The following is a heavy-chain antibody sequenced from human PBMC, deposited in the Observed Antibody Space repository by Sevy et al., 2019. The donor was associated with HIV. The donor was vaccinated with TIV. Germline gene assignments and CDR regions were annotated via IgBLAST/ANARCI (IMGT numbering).Heavy chain of an antibody. D-gene: IGHD3-22*01. V-gene: IGHV3-23*01. CDR1: GFTLTSYA. CDR3: AGGRYDSSGSFDAFDI. J-gene: IGHJ3*02. Sequence: GGSLRLSCKPSGFTLTSYAMSWVRQAPGKGLEWVSTIYGSGGATYYADSVKGRFTISRDNSKNTLYLQMNSLRIEDTAVYYCAGGRYDSSGSFDAFDIWGQGTMVTVSS. CDR2: IYGSGGAT.